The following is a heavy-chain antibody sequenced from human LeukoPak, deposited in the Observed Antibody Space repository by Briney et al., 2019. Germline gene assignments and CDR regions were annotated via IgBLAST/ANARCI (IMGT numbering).Heavy chain of an antibody. CDR3: ASRRYYYDSSGLDY. CDR1: GGSISSSNW. D-gene: IGHD3-22*01. CDR2: IHHSGST. J-gene: IGHJ4*02. Sequence: SETLSLTCAVSGGSISSSNWWSWVRQPPGKGLEWIGEIHHSGSTNYNPSLKSRVTISVDKSKNQFSLKLSSVTAADTAVYYCASRRYYYDSSGLDYWGQGTLVTVSS. V-gene: IGHV4-4*02.